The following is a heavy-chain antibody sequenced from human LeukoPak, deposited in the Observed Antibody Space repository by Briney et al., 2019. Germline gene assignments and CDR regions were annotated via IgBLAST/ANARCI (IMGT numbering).Heavy chain of an antibody. V-gene: IGHV4-59*08. Sequence: PSETLSLTCTVSGGSISGYYWTWIRQPPGKGLEGIGYISYSGSTSSHPSLRSRVTISLDMSKSQFSLKLTSVTAADTAVYYCVRGYSGYPYYLDYWGQGTLVTVSS. J-gene: IGHJ4*02. CDR2: ISYSGST. CDR3: VRGYSGYPYYLDY. CDR1: GGSISGYY. D-gene: IGHD5-12*01.